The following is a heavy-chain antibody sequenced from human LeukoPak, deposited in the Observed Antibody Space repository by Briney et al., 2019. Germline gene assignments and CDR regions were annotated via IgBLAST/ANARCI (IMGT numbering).Heavy chain of an antibody. CDR3: ARQGGYYYSSYFPGWFDP. V-gene: IGHV4-59*08. D-gene: IGHD3-22*01. CDR1: GGSISSYY. CDR2: IYYSGST. Sequence: SETLSLTCTVSGGSISSYYWSWIRQPPGKGLEWIGYIYYSGSTNYNPSLKSRVTISVDTSKNQFSLKLSSVTAADTAVYYCARQGGYYYSSYFPGWFDPWGQGTLVTVSS. J-gene: IGHJ5*02.